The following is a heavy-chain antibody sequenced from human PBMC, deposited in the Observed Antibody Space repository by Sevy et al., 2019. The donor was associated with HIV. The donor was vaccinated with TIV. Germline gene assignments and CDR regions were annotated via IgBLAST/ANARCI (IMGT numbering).Heavy chain of an antibody. CDR2: IRYDGSDK. Sequence: GGSLRLSCAASGFTFCSYGMHWVRQAPGKGLEWVAFIRYDGSDKYYADSVKGRFTISRDNSKNTLYLQMNSLRAEDTAVYYGAAAGFYYYDGKDVWGQGTTVTVSS. V-gene: IGHV3-30*02. J-gene: IGHJ6*01. CDR3: AAAGFYYYDGKDV. CDR1: GFTFCSYG. D-gene: IGHD6-13*01.